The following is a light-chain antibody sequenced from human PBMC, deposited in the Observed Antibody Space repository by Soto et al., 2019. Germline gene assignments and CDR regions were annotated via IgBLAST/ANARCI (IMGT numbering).Light chain of an antibody. CDR3: QQYNSPWT. Sequence: DIQMTQSPSTLSASVGDRVTITCRASQSISSWLAWYQQKPGKAPKLLIYDASSLESGVPSRFSGSVSGTEFTLTISSLQPDDFANYYCQQYNSPWTFGQGTKVEIK. CDR2: DAS. J-gene: IGKJ1*01. CDR1: QSISSW. V-gene: IGKV1-5*01.